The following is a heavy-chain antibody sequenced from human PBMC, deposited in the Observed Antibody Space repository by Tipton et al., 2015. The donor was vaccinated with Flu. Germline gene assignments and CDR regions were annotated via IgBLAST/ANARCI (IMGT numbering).Heavy chain of an antibody. CDR3: ARQISGSYYNICYYGMDV. CDR2: IYYSGST. D-gene: IGHD1-26*01. V-gene: IGHV4-39*01. Sequence: TLSLTCTVSGGSISSSSYYWGWIRQPPGKGLEWIGSIYYSGSTYYNPSLKSRVTISVDTSKNQFSLKLSSVTAADTAVYYCARQISGSYYNICYYGMDVWGQGTTVTVSS. J-gene: IGHJ6*02. CDR1: GGSISSSSYY.